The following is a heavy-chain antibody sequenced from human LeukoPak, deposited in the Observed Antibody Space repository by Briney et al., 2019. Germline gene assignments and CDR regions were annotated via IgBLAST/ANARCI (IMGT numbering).Heavy chain of an antibody. V-gene: IGHV3-48*01. CDR1: GFTFSVYS. CDR3: ARSTEWYADY. J-gene: IGHJ4*02. Sequence: GGSLRLSCAASGFTFSVYSMNWVRHAPGKGLEWISYMTSDSRTIYYADSVRGRFTISRDNAKQSLYLDLNSLRVDDTAVYYCARSTEWYADYWGQGASVTVSS. D-gene: IGHD3-3*01. CDR2: MTSDSRTI.